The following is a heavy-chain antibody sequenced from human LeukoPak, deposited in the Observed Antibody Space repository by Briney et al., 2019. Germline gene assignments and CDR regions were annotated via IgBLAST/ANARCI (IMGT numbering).Heavy chain of an antibody. Sequence: ASVKVSCKASGYTFTSYAVHWVRQAPGQGLEWMGWISAYNGNTNYAQKLQGRVTMTTDTSTSTAYMELRSLRSDDTAVYYCARIVGAIRLPDYWGQGTLVTVSS. V-gene: IGHV1-18*01. J-gene: IGHJ4*02. CDR1: GYTFTSYA. CDR2: ISAYNGNT. CDR3: ARIVGAIRLPDY. D-gene: IGHD1-26*01.